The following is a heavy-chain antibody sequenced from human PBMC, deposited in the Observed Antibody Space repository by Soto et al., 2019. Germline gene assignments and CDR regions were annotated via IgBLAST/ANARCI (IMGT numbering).Heavy chain of an antibody. CDR1: GFTFSSYA. CDR3: ARAGVLRGHYGGYVLNY. CDR2: ISYDGSNK. Sequence: QVQLVESGGGVVQPGRSLRLSCAASGFTFSSYAMHWVRQAPGKGLEWVAVISYDGSNKYYADSVKGRFTISRDNSKNTLYRQMNSLRAEDTALYYCARAGVLRGHYGGYVLNYWGQGTLVTVSS. J-gene: IGHJ4*02. D-gene: IGHD5-12*01. V-gene: IGHV3-30-3*01.